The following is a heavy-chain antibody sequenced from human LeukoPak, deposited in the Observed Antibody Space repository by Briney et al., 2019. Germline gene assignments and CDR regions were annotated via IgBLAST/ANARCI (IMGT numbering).Heavy chain of an antibody. CDR1: GGSISSSY. Sequence: SETLSLTCTLSGGSISSSYWSWIRQPPGKGLEWIGYIYYSGITNYNPSLKSRVTISLDTSKNQFSLKLNSVTAADTAVYYCARASGAFDYWGQGALVTVSS. J-gene: IGHJ4*02. V-gene: IGHV4-59*01. CDR3: ARASGAFDY. CDR2: IYYSGIT.